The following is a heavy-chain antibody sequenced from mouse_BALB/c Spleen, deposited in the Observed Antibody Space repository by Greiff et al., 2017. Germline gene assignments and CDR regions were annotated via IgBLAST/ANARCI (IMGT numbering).Heavy chain of an antibody. J-gene: IGHJ4*01. CDR2: ISSGGSYT. CDR1: GFTFSSYG. V-gene: IGHV5-6*01. CDR3: ARHTSYAMDY. Sequence: EVQLVESGGDLVKPGGSLKLSCAASGFTFSSYGMSWVRQTPDKRLEWVATISSGGSYTYYPDSVKVRFTISRDNAKNTLYLQMSSLKSEDTAMYYCARHTSYAMDYWGQGTSVTVSS. D-gene: IGHD5-1*01.